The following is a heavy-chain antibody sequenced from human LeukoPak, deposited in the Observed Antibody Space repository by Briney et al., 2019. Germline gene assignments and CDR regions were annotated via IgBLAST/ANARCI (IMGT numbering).Heavy chain of an antibody. CDR3: ARKGVQDFWSGSGFSWFDP. V-gene: IGHV4-39*01. CDR1: GGSISSSSYY. CDR2: IYYSGST. J-gene: IGHJ5*02. D-gene: IGHD3-3*01. Sequence: PSETLSLTCTVSGGSISSSSYYWGWIRQPPGKGLEWTGSIYYSGSTYYNPSLKSRVTISVDTSKNQFSLKLSSVTAADTAVYYCARKGVQDFWSGSGFSWFDPWGQGTLVTVSS.